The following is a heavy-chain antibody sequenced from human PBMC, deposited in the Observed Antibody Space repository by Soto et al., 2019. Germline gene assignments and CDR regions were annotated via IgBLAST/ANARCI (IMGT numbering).Heavy chain of an antibody. D-gene: IGHD6-13*01. Sequence: SETLSLTCAVSGGSISSSNWWSWVRQPPGKGLEWIGEIYHSGSTNYNPSLKSRVTISVDKSKNQFSLKLSPVTAADTAVYYCASQAAAGYYYYGMDVWGQGTTVTVSS. CDR3: ASQAAAGYYYYGMDV. V-gene: IGHV4-4*02. J-gene: IGHJ6*02. CDR2: IYHSGST. CDR1: GGSISSSNW.